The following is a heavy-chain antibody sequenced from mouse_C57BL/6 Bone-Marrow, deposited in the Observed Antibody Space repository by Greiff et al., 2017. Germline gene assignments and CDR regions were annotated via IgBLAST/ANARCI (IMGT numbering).Heavy chain of an antibody. J-gene: IGHJ1*03. V-gene: IGHV2-2*01. Sequence: QVQLQQSGPGLVQPSQSLSITCTVSGFSLTSYGVHWVRQSPGKGLEWLGVLWRGGSTDYNAAFISRLGISKDNSKSQVFFKMNSLQADDSAIYYCARNTPLMVTWYFDVWGTGNTVTVSS. CDR3: ARNTPLMVTWYFDV. D-gene: IGHD2-3*01. CDR2: LWRGGST. CDR1: GFSLTSYG.